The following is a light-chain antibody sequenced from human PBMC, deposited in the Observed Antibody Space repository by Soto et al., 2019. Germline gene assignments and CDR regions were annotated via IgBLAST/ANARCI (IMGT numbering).Light chain of an antibody. CDR2: DAS. V-gene: IGKV1-5*01. J-gene: IGKJ1*01. CDR3: HYYSAVWT. Sequence: DIQMTQSPSTLSASVGDRVTITCRASQSLSNRLAWYQQKPGKAPKVLIYDASSLESGVPSRFSGSGSGTHFILTISSLQPDDFATYYCHYYSAVWTFGQGTRWIS. CDR1: QSLSNR.